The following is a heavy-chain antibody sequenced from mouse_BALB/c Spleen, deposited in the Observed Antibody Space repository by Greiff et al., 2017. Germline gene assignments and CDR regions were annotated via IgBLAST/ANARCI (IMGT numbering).Heavy chain of an antibody. Sequence: EVKLQESGPGLVKPSQSLSLTCSVTGYSITSGYYWNWIRQFPGNKLEWMGYISYDGSNNYNPSLKNRNSITRDTSKNQFFLKLNSVTTEDTATYYCATSIHYYGFYWYFDVWGAGTTVTVSS. CDR2: ISYDGSN. CDR1: GYSITSGYY. CDR3: ATSIHYYGFYWYFDV. J-gene: IGHJ1*01. D-gene: IGHD1-2*01. V-gene: IGHV3-6*02.